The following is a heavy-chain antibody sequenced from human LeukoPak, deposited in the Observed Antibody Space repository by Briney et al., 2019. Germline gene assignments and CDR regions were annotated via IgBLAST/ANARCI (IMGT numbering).Heavy chain of an antibody. CDR3: AKDHSWYYGELSSHFDY. V-gene: IGHV3-30*18. J-gene: IGHJ4*02. D-gene: IGHD3-10*01. Sequence: GGFLRLSCAASGFTFSSYGMHWVRQAPGKGLEWVAVISYDGSNKYYADSVKGRFTISRDNSKNTLYLQMNSLRAEDTAVYYCAKDHSWYYGELSSHFDYWGQGTLVTVSS. CDR1: GFTFSSYG. CDR2: ISYDGSNK.